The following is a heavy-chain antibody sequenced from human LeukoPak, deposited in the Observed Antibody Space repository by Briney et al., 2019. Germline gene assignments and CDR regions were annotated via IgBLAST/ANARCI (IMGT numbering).Heavy chain of an antibody. CDR2: ISYDGSNK. V-gene: IGHV3-30*01. Sequence: PGGSLRLSCAASGFTFSNYAIHWVRQAPGKGLEWVALISYDGSNKYYADSVKGRFTISRDNSKNTLYLQMNSLRADDTAVYYCAREDSSGYYYFDYWGQGTLVTVSS. D-gene: IGHD3-22*01. CDR1: GFTFSNYA. CDR3: AREDSSGYYYFDY. J-gene: IGHJ4*02.